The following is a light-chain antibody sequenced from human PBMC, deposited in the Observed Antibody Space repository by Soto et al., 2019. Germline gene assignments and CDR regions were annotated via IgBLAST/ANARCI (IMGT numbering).Light chain of an antibody. J-gene: IGKJ1*01. CDR3: QHYGSSPR. CDR2: GAS. V-gene: IGKV3-20*01. CDR1: QSITTHY. Sequence: EIVLTQSPGTLSLSPGEGATLSCRVSQSITTHYLAWYQQKPGQTPRLLIYGASRRATGIPDRFSGSGSGTDFTLTISRLEPEDFAVYYCQHYGSSPRFGQGTKVEIK.